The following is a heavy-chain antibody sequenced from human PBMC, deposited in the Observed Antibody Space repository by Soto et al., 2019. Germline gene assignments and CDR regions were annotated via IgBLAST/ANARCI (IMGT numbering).Heavy chain of an antibody. CDR1: GYSFTSYG. CDR3: ARDLAVALIDY. D-gene: IGHD6-19*01. CDR2: ISAYNGNT. J-gene: IGHJ4*02. V-gene: IGHV1-18*01. Sequence: QVQLVQSGAEVKKPGASVKVSCKASGYSFTSYGISWVRQAPGQGLEWMGWISAYNGNTKYAQKLQGRVTMTTDTSTRTAYMELRSLRSADTAVYYRARDLAVALIDYWGQGTLVTVPS.